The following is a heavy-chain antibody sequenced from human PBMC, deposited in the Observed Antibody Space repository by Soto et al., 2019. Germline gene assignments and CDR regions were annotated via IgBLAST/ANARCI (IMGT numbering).Heavy chain of an antibody. CDR3: ARARYYDFWSGYYRGLAAFDI. D-gene: IGHD3-3*01. Sequence: EVQLVESGGGLVQPGGSLRLSCAASGFTVSSNYMSWVRQAPGKGLEWVSVIYSGGSTYYADSVKGRFTISRDNSKNTLYLQMNSLRAEDTAVYYCARARYYDFWSGYYRGLAAFDIWGQGTMVTVSS. J-gene: IGHJ3*02. V-gene: IGHV3-66*01. CDR1: GFTVSSNY. CDR2: IYSGGST.